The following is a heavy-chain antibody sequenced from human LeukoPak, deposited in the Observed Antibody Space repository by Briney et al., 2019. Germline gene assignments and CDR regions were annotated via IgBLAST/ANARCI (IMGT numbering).Heavy chain of an antibody. J-gene: IGHJ4*02. CDR1: GFMFSGYE. Sequence: GGSLRLSCAASGFMFSGYEMHWVRQAPGKGLEWLSCTSTIGSTIYYADSVKGRFTFSRDNARNSLYLQMNSLRAEDTALYYCARDGPAYSFDYWGQGTLVTVSS. V-gene: IGHV3-48*03. CDR3: ARDGPAYSFDY. CDR2: TSTIGSTI. D-gene: IGHD5-18*01.